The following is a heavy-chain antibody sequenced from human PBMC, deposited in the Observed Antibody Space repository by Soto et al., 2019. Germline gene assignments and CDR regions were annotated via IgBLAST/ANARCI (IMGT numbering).Heavy chain of an antibody. Sequence: EVQLVESGGGLVQPGGSLRLSCAASGFTFSSYDMHWVRQATGKGLEWVSAIGTAGDTFYPGSVKGRFTIYRENAKNSLYIKMNRLRAVDTDVYYCASIPKGQLWTFDYWGQGTLVTVSS. CDR1: GFTFSSYD. D-gene: IGHD5-18*01. CDR2: IGTAGDT. V-gene: IGHV3-13*01. J-gene: IGHJ4*02. CDR3: ASIPKGQLWTFDY.